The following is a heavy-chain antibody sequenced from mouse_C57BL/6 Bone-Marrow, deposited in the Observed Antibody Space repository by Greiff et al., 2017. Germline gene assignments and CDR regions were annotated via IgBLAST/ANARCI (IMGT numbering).Heavy chain of an antibody. D-gene: IGHD1-1*01. Sequence: DVMLVESGGDLVKPGGSLKLSCAASGFTFSSYGMSWVRQTPDKRLEWVATISSGGSYTYYPDSLKGRFTISRDNAKNTLYLQMSSLKSEDTAMYYCARPIYYFPFAYWCQGTLVTVSA. CDR2: ISSGGSYT. J-gene: IGHJ3*01. CDR3: ARPIYYFPFAY. CDR1: GFTFSSYG. V-gene: IGHV5-6*02.